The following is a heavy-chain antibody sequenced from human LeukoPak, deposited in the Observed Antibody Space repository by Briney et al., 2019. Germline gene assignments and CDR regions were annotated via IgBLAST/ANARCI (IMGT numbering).Heavy chain of an antibody. CDR2: IYYSGNT. J-gene: IGHJ4*02. V-gene: IGHV4-59*01. D-gene: IGHD2-21*02. CDR1: GGSFSGYS. CDR3: ARVWLLRGADYRVTEYYFDY. Sequence: SETLSLTCAVYGGSFSGYSWSWIRQPPGKGLEWIGYIYYSGNTNYNPSLKSRVTISVDTSKNQFSLDLSSVTAADTAVYYCARVWLLRGADYRVTEYYFDYWGQGTLVTVSS.